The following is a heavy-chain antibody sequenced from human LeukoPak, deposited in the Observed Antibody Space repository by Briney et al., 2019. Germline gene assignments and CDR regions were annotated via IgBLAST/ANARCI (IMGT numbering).Heavy chain of an antibody. V-gene: IGHV4-59*08. CDR2: IYYSGST. CDR1: GGSISSYY. Sequence: SETLSLTCTVSGGSISSYYWSWIRQPPGKGLEWIGYIYYSGSTNYNPSLKSRVTISVDTSKNQFSLKLSSVTAPDTAVYYCARLHGSGSPVDTSYYYYYGMDVWGQGTTVTVSS. CDR3: ARLHGSGSPVDTSYYYYYGMDV. D-gene: IGHD3-10*01. J-gene: IGHJ6*02.